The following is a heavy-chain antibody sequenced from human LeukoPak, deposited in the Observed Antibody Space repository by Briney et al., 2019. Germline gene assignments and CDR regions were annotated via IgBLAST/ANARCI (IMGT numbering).Heavy chain of an antibody. Sequence: PGGSLRLSCAASGFTFSSYTMSWVRQAPGKGLEWVSGVSGSGGNIHYADSVKGRFTISRDNSKNTLYLQMNSLRAEDTAVYYCAREIVGATPPDYWGQGTLVTVSS. V-gene: IGHV3-23*01. CDR3: AREIVGATPPDY. CDR2: VSGSGGNI. D-gene: IGHD1-26*01. J-gene: IGHJ4*02. CDR1: GFTFSSYT.